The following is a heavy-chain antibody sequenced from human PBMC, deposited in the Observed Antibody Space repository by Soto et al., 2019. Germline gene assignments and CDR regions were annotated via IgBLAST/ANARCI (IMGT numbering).Heavy chain of an antibody. V-gene: IGHV3-15*01. CDR1: GFTFSNAW. CDR2: IKSKTDGGTT. D-gene: IGHD3-3*01. CDR3: TTGTTYYDFWSGYYTGNAFDI. Sequence: GGSLRLSCAASGFTFSNAWMSWVRQAPGKGLEWVGRIKSKTDGGTTDYAAPVKGRFTISRDDSKNTLYLQTNSLKTEDTAVYYCTTGTTYYDFWSGYYTGNAFDIWGQGTMVTVSS. J-gene: IGHJ3*02.